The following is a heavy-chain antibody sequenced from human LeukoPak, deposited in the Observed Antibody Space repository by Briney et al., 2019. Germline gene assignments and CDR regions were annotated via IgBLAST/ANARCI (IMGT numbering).Heavy chain of an antibody. V-gene: IGHV3-20*04. D-gene: IGHD4-23*01. Sequence: GGSLRLSCAASGFTFDDYGMSWVRQAPGKGLEWVSGINWNGGSTGYADSVKGRFTISRDNAKNSLYLQMNSLRTEDTAVYYCARKTYGGNSWYFDYWGQGTLVTVSS. CDR2: INWNGGST. CDR3: ARKTYGGNSWYFDY. J-gene: IGHJ4*02. CDR1: GFTFDDYG.